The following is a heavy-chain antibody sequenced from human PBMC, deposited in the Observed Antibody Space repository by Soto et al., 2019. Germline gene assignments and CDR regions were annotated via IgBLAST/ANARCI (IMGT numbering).Heavy chain of an antibody. CDR1: GFTFSSYA. D-gene: IGHD2-15*01. J-gene: IGHJ6*02. V-gene: IGHV3-30-3*01. Sequence: GGSLRLSCAASGFTFSSYAMHWVRQAPGKGLEWVAVISYDGSNKYYADSVKGRFTISRDNSKNTLYLQMNSLRAEDTAVYYCARTSCGGSCYSGYYYYGMDVWGQGTTVTVS. CDR3: ARTSCGGSCYSGYYYYGMDV. CDR2: ISYDGSNK.